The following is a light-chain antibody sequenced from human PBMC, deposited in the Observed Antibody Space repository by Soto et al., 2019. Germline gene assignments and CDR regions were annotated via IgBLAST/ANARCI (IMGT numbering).Light chain of an antibody. CDR3: SSYAGSNNFV. CDR1: SRDVGTYKY. J-gene: IGLJ1*01. CDR2: EVT. V-gene: IGLV2-8*01. Sequence: QSVLTQPPSASGSPGQSVTISCTGTSRDVGTYKYVSWYKQHPGKATKLMIYEVTKRPSGVPDRFSGSKSGNPASLTVSGLQAEDEADYYCSSYAGSNNFVFGTGTKVTVL.